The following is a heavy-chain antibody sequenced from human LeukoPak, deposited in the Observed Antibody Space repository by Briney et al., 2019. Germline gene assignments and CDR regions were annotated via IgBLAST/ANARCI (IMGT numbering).Heavy chain of an antibody. CDR2: ISWNSGSI. V-gene: IGHV3-9*01. CDR3: AKGDLYDFWSGYWYYFDY. J-gene: IGHJ4*02. D-gene: IGHD3-3*01. CDR1: GFTFDDYA. Sequence: GESLRLSCAASGFTFDDYAMHWVRQAPGKGLEWVSGISWNSGSIGYADSVKGRFTISRDNAKNSLYLQMNSLRAEDTALYYCAKGDLYDFWSGYWYYFDYWGQGTLVTVSS.